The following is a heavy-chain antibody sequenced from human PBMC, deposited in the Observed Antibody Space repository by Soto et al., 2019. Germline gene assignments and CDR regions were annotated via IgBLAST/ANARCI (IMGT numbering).Heavy chain of an antibody. J-gene: IGHJ1*01. CDR2: IDGVGTGT. V-gene: IGHV3-74*01. CDR1: GFTFTNYW. CDR3: TTVFED. Sequence: EVQLVQSGGGSVQPGGSLRLSCAASGFTFTNYWMHWVRQVPGKGLVWVSRIDGVGTGTSYSDSVRGRFTISRDNAENTLYLDMNRRRAEDTAVYYFTTVFEDWGQGTPVTVSS. D-gene: IGHD3-3*01.